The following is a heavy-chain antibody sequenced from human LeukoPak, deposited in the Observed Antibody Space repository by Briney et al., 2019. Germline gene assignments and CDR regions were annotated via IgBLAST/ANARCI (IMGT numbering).Heavy chain of an antibody. V-gene: IGHV1-18*01. CDR3: ARDQSVRLLQTSSTYFKHVFAI. CDR2: ISAYNGNT. Sequence: ASVKVSFKTSGYTFTNYGISWVRQAPGLGLEWMGWISAYNGNTNYAQKVQGRVTMATDISTSTAYMELRSLRFDDTAVCYCARDQSVRLLQTSSTYFKHVFAIWGQGSMVTVSS. J-gene: IGHJ3*02. CDR1: GYTFTNYG. D-gene: IGHD6-13*01.